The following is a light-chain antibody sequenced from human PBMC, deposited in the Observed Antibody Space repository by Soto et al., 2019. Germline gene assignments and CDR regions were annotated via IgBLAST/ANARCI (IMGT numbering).Light chain of an antibody. V-gene: IGLV2-14*01. CDR3: ISYTTSSTLVV. CDR2: EVS. CDR1: SSDVGGYNY. Sequence: QSALTQPASVSGSPGQSITISCTGTSSDVGGYNYVSWYQQHPSKAPKLMIYEVSNRPSGVSNRFSGSKSGNTASLTISGLQAEDEADYYCISYTTSSTLVVFGGGTKLTVL. J-gene: IGLJ2*01.